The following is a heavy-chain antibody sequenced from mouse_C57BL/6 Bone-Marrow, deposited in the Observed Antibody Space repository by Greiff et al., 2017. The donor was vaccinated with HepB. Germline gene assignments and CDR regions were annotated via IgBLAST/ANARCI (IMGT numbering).Heavy chain of an antibody. Sequence: EVQLVESGGGLVQPGGSLKLSCAASGFTFSDYYMYWVRQTPEKRLEWVAYISNGGGSTYYPDTVKGRFTISRDNAKNTLYLQMSRLKSEDTAMYYCARRDYGRAWFAYWGQGTLVTVSA. CDR3: ARRDYGRAWFAY. D-gene: IGHD1-1*02. V-gene: IGHV5-12*01. CDR2: ISNGGGST. J-gene: IGHJ3*01. CDR1: GFTFSDYY.